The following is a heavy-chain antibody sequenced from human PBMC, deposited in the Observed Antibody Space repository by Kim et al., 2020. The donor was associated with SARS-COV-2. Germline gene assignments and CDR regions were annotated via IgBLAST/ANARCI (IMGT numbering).Heavy chain of an antibody. Sequence: SETLSLTCAVSGGSISSGGYSWSWIRQPPGKGLEWIGYIYHSGSTYYNPSLKSRVTISVDRSKNQFSLKLSSVTAADTAVYYCARAYIVVVPAAIQFDPWGQGTLVTVSS. V-gene: IGHV4-30-2*01. CDR3: ARAYIVVVPAAIQFDP. J-gene: IGHJ5*02. D-gene: IGHD2-2*01. CDR2: IYHSGST. CDR1: GGSISSGGYS.